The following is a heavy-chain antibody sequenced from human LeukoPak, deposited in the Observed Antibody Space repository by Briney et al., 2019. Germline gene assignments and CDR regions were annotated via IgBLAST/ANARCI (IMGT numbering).Heavy chain of an antibody. Sequence: GGSLRLSCAASGFTFRNYGMQWVRQAPGKGLEWVAVIWFDGSDKKYADSVKGRFTISRDNSKSALYLQMNSLRAEGTAVYYCATVRRGSGWYADIWGQGTPVTVSS. D-gene: IGHD6-19*01. CDR1: GFTFRNYG. CDR3: ATVRRGSGWYADI. CDR2: IWFDGSDK. J-gene: IGHJ6*02. V-gene: IGHV3-33*01.